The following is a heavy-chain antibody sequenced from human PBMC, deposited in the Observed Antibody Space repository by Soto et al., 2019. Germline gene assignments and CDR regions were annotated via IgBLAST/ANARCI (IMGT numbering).Heavy chain of an antibody. V-gene: IGHV4-34*01. J-gene: IGHJ5*02. CDR1: GGSFSGYY. CDR2: INHSGST. Sequence: QVQLQQWGAGLLKPSETLSLTCAVYGGSFSGYYWSWIRQPPGKGLEWIGEINHSGSTNYNPSLKSRVTISVDTSKNQFSLKLSSVTAADTAVYYCARTSDIVATTGHWFDPWGQGTLVTVSS. CDR3: ARTSDIVATTGHWFDP. D-gene: IGHD5-12*01.